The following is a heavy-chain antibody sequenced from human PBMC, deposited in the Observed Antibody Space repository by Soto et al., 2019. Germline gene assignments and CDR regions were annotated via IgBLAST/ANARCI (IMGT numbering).Heavy chain of an antibody. CDR1: GGSITSGGYY. V-gene: IGHV4-31*03. Sequence: PSETLSLTCTVSGGSITSGGYYWSWTRQHPGKGLEWIGYIYYSGTTYYNPSLKSRVSISEDTSKNQFFLKLSSVTAADTAVYYCARVPGGGRHGSIIPWYNFGIDVCGQGTTVTVYS. J-gene: IGHJ6*02. D-gene: IGHD1-1*01. CDR3: ARVPGGGRHGSIIPWYNFGIDV. CDR2: IYYSGTT.